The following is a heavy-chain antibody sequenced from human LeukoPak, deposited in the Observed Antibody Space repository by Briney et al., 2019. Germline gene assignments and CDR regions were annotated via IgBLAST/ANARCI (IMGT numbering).Heavy chain of an antibody. J-gene: IGHJ3*02. CDR1: GGSISSGGSY. Sequence: SQTLSITCTVSGGSISSGGSYWSWIRQHPGKGLEWIGYIYYSGSTYYNPSLKSRVTISVDTSKNQFSLKLSSVTAADMAVYYCAILQSPGYITMIPRKAFDIWGQGTMVTVSS. V-gene: IGHV4-31*03. CDR3: AILQSPGYITMIPRKAFDI. CDR2: IYYSGST. D-gene: IGHD3-22*01.